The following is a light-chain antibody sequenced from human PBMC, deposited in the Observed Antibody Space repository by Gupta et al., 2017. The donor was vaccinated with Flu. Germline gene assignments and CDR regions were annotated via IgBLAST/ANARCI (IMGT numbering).Light chain of an antibody. CDR1: RSLSAY. J-gene: IGKJ3*01. Sequence: DIVLTQSPATLSLSPGETATLSCRASRSLSAYLAWYQQKPGLPPRLLIYDTSKRATGIPARFSASGSGTDFALTISNLEPEDFAVYYCLQRNNWPFTFGPGTKVDIK. CDR3: LQRNNWPFT. CDR2: DTS. V-gene: IGKV3-11*01.